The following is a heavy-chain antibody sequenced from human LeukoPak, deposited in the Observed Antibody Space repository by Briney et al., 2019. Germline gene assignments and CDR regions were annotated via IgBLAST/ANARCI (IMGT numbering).Heavy chain of an antibody. Sequence: PGGSLRLSCAASGFTFDTTGMTWVRQAPGKGPEWLSCISGTGDRTYSADSVRGRFTISRDNPKNMLYLQMTSLRVEDTATYYCVKNSGIWSFWGRGTLAAVSS. CDR1: GFTFDTTG. J-gene: IGHJ4*02. D-gene: IGHD1-26*01. CDR3: VKNSGIWSF. V-gene: IGHV3-23*01. CDR2: ISGTGDRT.